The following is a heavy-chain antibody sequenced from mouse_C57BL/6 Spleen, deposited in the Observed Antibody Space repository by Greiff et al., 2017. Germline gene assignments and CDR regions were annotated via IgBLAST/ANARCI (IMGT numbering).Heavy chain of an antibody. V-gene: IGHV14-4*01. CDR1: GFNIKDDY. CDR3: TTFITTVVAPSYWYFDV. J-gene: IGHJ1*03. Sequence: EVQLVESGAELVRPGASVKLSCTASGFNIKDDYMHWVKQRPEQGLEWIGWIDPENGDTEYASKFQGKATITADTSSNTAYLQLSSLTSEDTAVYYCTTFITTVVAPSYWYFDVWGTGTTVTVSS. CDR2: IDPENGDT. D-gene: IGHD1-1*01.